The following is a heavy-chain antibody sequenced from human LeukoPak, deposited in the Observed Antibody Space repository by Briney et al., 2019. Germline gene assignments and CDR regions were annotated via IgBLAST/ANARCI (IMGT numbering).Heavy chain of an antibody. Sequence: GGFLRLSCAASGFSLTHDAIHWVRQAPGKGLEWVAVVSKDTVTKFYRDSVKGRFTVSTDSSKNTVYLQMTGLRSEDTAVYYCAGDRWRGAPDYFDCWGQGTLVTVSS. CDR1: GFSLTHDA. CDR3: AGDRWRGAPDYFDC. D-gene: IGHD1-26*01. CDR2: VSKDTVTK. J-gene: IGHJ4*02. V-gene: IGHV3-30*03.